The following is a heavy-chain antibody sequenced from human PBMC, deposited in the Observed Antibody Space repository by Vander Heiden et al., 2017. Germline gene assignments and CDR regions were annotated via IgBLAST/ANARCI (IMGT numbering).Heavy chain of an antibody. V-gene: IGHV4-61*01. CDR1: GGSVSSGSYY. J-gene: IGHJ4*02. CDR3: ARGKYYFDY. CDR2: IYYRGST. Sequence: QVQLQESGPGLVKPSETLSLTCTVSGGSVSSGSYYWSWIRQPPGKGLEWIGYIYYRGSTNDNPSLKSRVTISGDTSKNQFSMKMSSVTAADTAVDDCARGKYYFDYWGQGTLVTVSS.